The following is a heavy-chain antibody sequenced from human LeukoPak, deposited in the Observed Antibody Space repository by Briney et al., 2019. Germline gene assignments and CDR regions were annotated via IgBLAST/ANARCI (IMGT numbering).Heavy chain of an antibody. Sequence: ASVKVSCKXSGYTFTNYGISWVQQAPGQGLEWMGWVSAYADDTNYLQKFRGRITMTTDTSTSTAYVELRSLRSDDTAVYYCARDCIGCLGFDCWGQGTLVTVSS. D-gene: IGHD5/OR15-5a*01. CDR1: GYTFTNYG. J-gene: IGHJ4*02. V-gene: IGHV1-18*01. CDR3: ARDCIGCLGFDC. CDR2: VSAYADDT.